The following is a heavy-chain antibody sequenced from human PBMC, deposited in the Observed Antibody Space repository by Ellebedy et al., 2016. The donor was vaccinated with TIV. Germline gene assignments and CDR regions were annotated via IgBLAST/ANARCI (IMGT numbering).Heavy chain of an antibody. J-gene: IGHJ4*02. Sequence: GESLKISCAASGFIVNSNFMSWARRAPGKGLEWVSVIYSGGTAYYADSVKGRFTISRDTLKNTLYLEMTSLRVDDTAVYYCARETKADYDDFWGLGTLVTVSS. D-gene: IGHD4-17*01. V-gene: IGHV3-53*01. CDR2: IYSGGTA. CDR1: GFIVNSNF. CDR3: ARETKADYDDF.